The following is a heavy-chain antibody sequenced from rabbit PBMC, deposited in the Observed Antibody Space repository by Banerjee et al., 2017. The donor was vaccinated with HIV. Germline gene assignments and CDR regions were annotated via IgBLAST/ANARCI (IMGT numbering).Heavy chain of an antibody. CDR3: ARDLGGVNYYRLYSFML. D-gene: IGHD1-1*01. CDR1: GFDFSSYY. J-gene: IGHJ4*01. CDR2: IDPVFGST. V-gene: IGHV1S7*01. Sequence: QLEESGGGLVKPEGSPTLTCKASGFDFSSYYMSWVRQAPGKGLEWIGYIDPVFGSTYYASWVNGRFTISSHNAQNTLYLQLNSLTAADTATYFCARDLGGVNYYRLYSFMLWGPGTLVTVS.